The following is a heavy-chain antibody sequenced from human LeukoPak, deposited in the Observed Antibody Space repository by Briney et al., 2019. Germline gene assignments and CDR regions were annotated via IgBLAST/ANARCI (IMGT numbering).Heavy chain of an antibody. CDR1: GGSFSGYY. V-gene: IGHV4-34*01. CDR3: ARGGRGRNYYYYYGMDV. Sequence: SETLSPTCAVYGGSFSGYYWSWIRQPPGKGLEWIGEINHSGSTNYNPSLKSRVTISVDTSKNQFSLKLSSVTAADTAVYYCARGGRGRNYYYYYGMDVWGQGTTVTVSS. D-gene: IGHD3-10*01. J-gene: IGHJ6*02. CDR2: INHSGST.